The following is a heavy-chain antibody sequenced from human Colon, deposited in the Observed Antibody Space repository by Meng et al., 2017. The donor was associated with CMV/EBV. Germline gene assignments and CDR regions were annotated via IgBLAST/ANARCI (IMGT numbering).Heavy chain of an antibody. J-gene: IGHJ3*02. CDR3: ARDRHSEVVIALRGTFDI. V-gene: IGHV4-39*07. Sequence: SETLSLTCNVSGGSISSTSYYWAWIRQSPGKGLEWIGSVYYSGFTYYNPSLLSQVTVSIDRSKNQFSLRLSSVTAADTAVYYCARDRHSEVVIALRGTFDIWGQGTKVTVSS. D-gene: IGHD2-21*01. CDR1: GGSISSTSYY. CDR2: VYYSGFT.